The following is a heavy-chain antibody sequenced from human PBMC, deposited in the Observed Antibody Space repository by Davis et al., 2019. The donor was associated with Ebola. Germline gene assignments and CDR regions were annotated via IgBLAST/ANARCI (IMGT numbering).Heavy chain of an antibody. CDR1: GFTFSNFW. D-gene: IGHD3-16*02. J-gene: IGHJ4*02. V-gene: IGHV3-7*01. Sequence: PGGSLRLSCAASGFTFSNFWMSWVRQTPGKGLEWLANIKQDGREIHYVDSVTGRFTISRDNAKNSLYLQMNSLRADDTAVYYCARGAFGGVILGYWGQGTLVTVSS. CDR2: IKQDGREI. CDR3: ARGAFGGVILGY.